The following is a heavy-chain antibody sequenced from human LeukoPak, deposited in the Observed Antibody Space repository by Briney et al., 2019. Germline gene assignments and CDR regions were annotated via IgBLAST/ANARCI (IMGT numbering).Heavy chain of an antibody. Sequence: ASVKVSCKASGYTFTGYYMHCVRAAPGQGLEWVGWINPKSGGTNYAQKFQGRVTITRNTSISTANMELSRLRSDDTAVYYCARDSYWNTAHFDYWGQGTLVTVSS. J-gene: IGHJ4*02. V-gene: IGHV1-2*02. CDR1: GYTFTGYY. CDR2: INPKSGGT. CDR3: ARDSYWNTAHFDY. D-gene: IGHD1-1*01.